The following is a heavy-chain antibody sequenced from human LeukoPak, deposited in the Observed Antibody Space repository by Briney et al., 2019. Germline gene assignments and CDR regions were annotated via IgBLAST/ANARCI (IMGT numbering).Heavy chain of an antibody. CDR2: IYWDDDK. V-gene: IGHV2-5*02. D-gene: IGHD6-25*01. Sequence: SGPTLVKPTQTLTLTCTFSGFSFSTSRVGVGWIRQPPGKALEWLAHIYWDDDKRYSPSLKSRLTIAKVTFKDQVVLTMTNMDPVDTATYNCAHKARIGAQFDYWGQGTLVTVSS. J-gene: IGHJ4*02. CDR1: GFSFSTSRVG. CDR3: AHKARIGAQFDY.